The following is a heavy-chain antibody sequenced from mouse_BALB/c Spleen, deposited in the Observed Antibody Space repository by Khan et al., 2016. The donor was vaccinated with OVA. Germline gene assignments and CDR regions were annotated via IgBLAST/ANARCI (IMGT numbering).Heavy chain of an antibody. CDR2: ISSDGDYT. CDR3: ARSACGNFAY. CDR1: GFTFSTYA. V-gene: IGHV5-9-3*01. Sequence: EVELVESGGALVKPGGSLKLSCAASGFTFSTYAMSWVRQTPEKRLEWVATISSDGDYTYYPDNVTGRFTISRDNAKNTLYLQMSSLRSEDPAMYYCARSACGNFAYWGQGTLVTVSA. D-gene: IGHD2-1*01. J-gene: IGHJ3*01.